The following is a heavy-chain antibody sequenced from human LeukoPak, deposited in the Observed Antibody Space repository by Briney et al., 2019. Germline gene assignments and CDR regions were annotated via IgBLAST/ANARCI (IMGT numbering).Heavy chain of an antibody. V-gene: IGHV1-2*06. Sequence: ASVKVSCKASGYTFTGYYMHWVRQAPGQGLEWMGRINPNSGGTNYAQKFQGRVTMTRDTSISTAYMELSRLRSDDTAVYYCARGPDIVVVPAVLNWFDPWGQGTLVTVSS. CDR3: ARGPDIVVVPAVLNWFDP. CDR2: INPNSGGT. D-gene: IGHD2-2*01. J-gene: IGHJ5*02. CDR1: GYTFTGYY.